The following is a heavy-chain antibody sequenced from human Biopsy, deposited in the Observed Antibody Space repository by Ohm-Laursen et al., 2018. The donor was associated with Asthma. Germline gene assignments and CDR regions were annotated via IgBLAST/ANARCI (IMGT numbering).Heavy chain of an antibody. V-gene: IGHV4-39*01. CDR3: ASPVNRAFGGYESAAVFDY. CDR2: THYSGST. D-gene: IGHD5-12*01. Sequence: SDTLSLTCTVSGASIRGSGSYWAWIRQAPGKGPEWIGTTHYSGSTFYKPSLRSRVTMSLDTSTNQFSLRLRSVTATDTAVYYCASPVNRAFGGYESAAVFDYWGQGILVTVSS. J-gene: IGHJ4*02. CDR1: GASIRGSGSY.